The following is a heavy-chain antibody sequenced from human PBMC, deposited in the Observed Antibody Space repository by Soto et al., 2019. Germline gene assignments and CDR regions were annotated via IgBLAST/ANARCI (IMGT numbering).Heavy chain of an antibody. CDR2: IFYSGST. Sequence: EILSLTGTVSGGSISYYYGNWIRQSPGKGLEWIGYIFYSGSTHYNPSLKSRVTISIDTSKNQFSLRLTSVTAADTAVYFCARGSPPSKYGLDVWGQGTTVTVSS. J-gene: IGHJ6*02. D-gene: IGHD6-13*01. CDR1: GGSISYYY. CDR3: ARGSPPSKYGLDV. V-gene: IGHV4-59*01.